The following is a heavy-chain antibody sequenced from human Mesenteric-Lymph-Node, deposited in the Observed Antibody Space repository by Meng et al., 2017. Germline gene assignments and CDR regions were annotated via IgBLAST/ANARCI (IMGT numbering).Heavy chain of an antibody. CDR2: IDPDGSDP. D-gene: IGHD1-1*01. Sequence: VQLVESGGGLAPPGGSLRLSCTASGFSFTDHWMHWVRQGPGKGPVWVSRIDPDGSDPTYADSVKGRFSISRDNAKNTVYLQMNSLRAEDSALYYCTNDRLNHWGQGALVTVSS. V-gene: IGHV3-74*03. J-gene: IGHJ1*01. CDR3: TNDRLNH. CDR1: GFSFTDHW.